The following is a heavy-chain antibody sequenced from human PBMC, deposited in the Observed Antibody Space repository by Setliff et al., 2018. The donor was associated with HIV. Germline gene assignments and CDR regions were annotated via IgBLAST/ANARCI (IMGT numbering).Heavy chain of an antibody. Sequence: GESLKISCKGSEYSFTNNWIGWVRQMPGKGLEWMGIIYPGDSDIRYSPPFQGQVTISADKAISTAYLQWSSLKASDTGMYYCARAGRGGGSYWTFDYWGQGTLVTV. J-gene: IGHJ4*02. CDR3: ARAGRGGGSYWTFDY. CDR2: IYPGDSDI. D-gene: IGHD1-26*01. CDR1: EYSFTNNW. V-gene: IGHV5-51*01.